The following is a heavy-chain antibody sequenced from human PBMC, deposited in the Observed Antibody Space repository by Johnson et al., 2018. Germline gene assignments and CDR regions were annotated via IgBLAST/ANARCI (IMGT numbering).Heavy chain of an antibody. J-gene: IGHJ3*02. CDR2: IYPGDSDT. Sequence: VQLVESGGGLVQPGESLKISCKGSGYSFTSYWIGWVRQMPGTGLAWMGIIYPGDSDTRSSPSFHGQVTIAADKSTSTAYLQWSSLKASDTAMYYCARRQLWQQLYDAFDIWVQGTMVTVSS. V-gene: IGHV5-51*01. CDR3: ARRQLWQQLYDAFDI. D-gene: IGHD6-13*01. CDR1: GYSFTSYW.